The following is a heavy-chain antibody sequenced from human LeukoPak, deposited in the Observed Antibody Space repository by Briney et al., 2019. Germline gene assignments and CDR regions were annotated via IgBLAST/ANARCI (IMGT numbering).Heavy chain of an antibody. CDR3: ARVFSMIIVALDY. CDR2: ISTSGTTM. Sequence: PGGSLRLSCAASGFTFSDYYMRWIRQAPGKGLEWVSHISTSGTTMYYADSVKGRFTISRDNVKNSLYLQMSSLRAEDTAVYYCARVFSMIIVALDYWGQGTLVTVSS. V-gene: IGHV3-11*01. CDR1: GFTFSDYY. J-gene: IGHJ4*02. D-gene: IGHD3-22*01.